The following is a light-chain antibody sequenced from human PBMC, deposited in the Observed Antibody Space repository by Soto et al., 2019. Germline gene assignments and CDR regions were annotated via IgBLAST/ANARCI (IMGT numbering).Light chain of an antibody. V-gene: IGLV2-14*01. Sequence: QSALTQPASVSGSPGQSITISCTGTSSDVGGYYSVSWYQQHPGKAPKLMIYDVTNRPSGVSNRFSGSKSGNTASLTISGHQAEDEADYYCSSYTSSSAEVFGTGTKLTVL. J-gene: IGLJ1*01. CDR1: SSDVGGYYS. CDR2: DVT. CDR3: SSYTSSSAEV.